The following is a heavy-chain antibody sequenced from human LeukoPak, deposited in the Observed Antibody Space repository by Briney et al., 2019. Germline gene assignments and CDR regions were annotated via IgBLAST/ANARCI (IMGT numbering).Heavy chain of an antibody. CDR2: INPNSGGT. CDR1: GYTFTDYY. Sequence: ASVKVSCKASGYTFTDYYMHWVRQAPGQGLEWMGWINPNSGGTNYAQKFQGGVTMTRDTSITTAYMELSRLTSDDTAVFFCARASDWHDYGVDVWGQGTTVTVSS. J-gene: IGHJ6*02. CDR3: ARASDWHDYGVDV. V-gene: IGHV1-2*02. D-gene: IGHD6-19*01.